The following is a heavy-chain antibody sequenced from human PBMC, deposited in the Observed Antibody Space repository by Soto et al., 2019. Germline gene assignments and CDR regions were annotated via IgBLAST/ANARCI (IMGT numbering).Heavy chain of an antibody. J-gene: IGHJ4*02. CDR2: IKSKTDGGTT. CDR3: ARDGVAAPLYYFDY. CDR1: GFTFSNAW. V-gene: IGHV3-15*07. Sequence: PGGSLRLSCAASGFTFSNAWMNWVRQAPGKGLEWVGRIKSKTDGGTTDYAAPVKGRFTISRDDSKNTLYLQMNSLRAEDTAVYYCARDGVAAPLYYFDYWGQGTLVTVAS. D-gene: IGHD2-15*01.